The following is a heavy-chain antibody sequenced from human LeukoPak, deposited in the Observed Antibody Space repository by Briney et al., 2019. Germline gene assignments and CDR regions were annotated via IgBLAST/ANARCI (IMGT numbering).Heavy chain of an antibody. CDR2: IYSGGST. J-gene: IGHJ6*03. D-gene: IGHD1-26*01. Sequence: PGGSLRLSCAASGFTVSSNYMSWVRQAPGKGLEWVSVIYSGGSTYYADSVKGRFTISRDNAKNSLYLQMNSLRAEDTAVYYCARDSWEYYYYYMDVWGKGTTVTVSS. V-gene: IGHV3-66*01. CDR3: ARDSWEYYYYYMDV. CDR1: GFTVSSNY.